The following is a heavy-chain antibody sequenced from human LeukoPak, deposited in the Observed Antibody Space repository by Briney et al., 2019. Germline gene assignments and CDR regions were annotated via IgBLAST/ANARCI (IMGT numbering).Heavy chain of an antibody. Sequence: SETLSLTCTVSGASVISSNNCWGWVRQPPGKGLEWIGSMFYSGTTYTNPSLKSRVTISVDTSKNQFSLNLSSVTAADTAVYHCARHSRGYSSSWYYFDHWGQGTLVTVSS. J-gene: IGHJ4*02. CDR3: ARHSRGYSSSWYYFDH. D-gene: IGHD6-13*01. CDR2: MFYSGTT. CDR1: GASVISSNNC. V-gene: IGHV4-39*01.